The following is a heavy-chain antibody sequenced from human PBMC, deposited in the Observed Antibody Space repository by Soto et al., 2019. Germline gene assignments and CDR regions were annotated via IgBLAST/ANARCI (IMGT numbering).Heavy chain of an antibody. CDR3: ARGRDLGSGWLGHHTGFDY. Sequence: EVHLEESGGGLVQPGRSLRLSCAASGFTFDDYAMHWVRQPPGKGLEWVSGISWNGGTVDYADSVKGRFSISSDNTKNSLYLHMNSLSAEGTAFYYCARGRDLGSGWLGHHTGFDYWGQGTLVTVSS. CDR2: ISWNGGTV. CDR1: GFTFDDYA. J-gene: IGHJ4*02. V-gene: IGHV3-9*01. D-gene: IGHD6-19*01.